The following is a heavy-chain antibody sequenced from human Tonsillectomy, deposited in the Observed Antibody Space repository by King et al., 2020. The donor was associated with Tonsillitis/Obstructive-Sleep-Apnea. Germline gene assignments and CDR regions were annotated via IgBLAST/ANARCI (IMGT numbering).Heavy chain of an antibody. CDR3: ATVTKYCSNAICYMKWFDP. J-gene: IGHJ5*02. CDR1: GYTLSELS. D-gene: IGHD2-8*01. V-gene: IGHV1-24*01. CDR2: FDSEDGET. Sequence: QLVQSGAEVKKPGASVKVSCKVSGYTLSELSMHWVRQAPGKGLEWMGGFDSEDGETIYAQKFQGRVTMTEDTSTDTAYMELSSLRSDDTAVYYCATVTKYCSNAICYMKWFDPWGQGTLVTVSS.